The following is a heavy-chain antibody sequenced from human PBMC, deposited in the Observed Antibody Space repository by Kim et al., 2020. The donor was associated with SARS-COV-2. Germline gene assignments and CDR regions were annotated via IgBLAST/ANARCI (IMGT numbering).Heavy chain of an antibody. J-gene: IGHJ4*01. CDR1: GFTYDNYA. CDR3: AKDGGGWYTSGWYYFDF. V-gene: IGHV3-23*01. D-gene: IGHD6-19*01. Sequence: GGSLRLSCAASGFTYDNYAMSWVRQAPGKGLEWVSSVSGGGANIYYADSVKGRFTISRDNSKKTLSLQLNSLRGEVTAVYYCAKDGGGWYTSGWYYFDF. CDR2: VSGGGANI.